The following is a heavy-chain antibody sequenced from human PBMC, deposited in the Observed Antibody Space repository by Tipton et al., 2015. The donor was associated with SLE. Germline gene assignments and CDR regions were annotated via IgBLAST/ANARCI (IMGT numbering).Heavy chain of an antibody. CDR3: ARHQVQRDLLGDSYYSGLDV. CDR2: ISYSGST. V-gene: IGHV4-39*01. CDR1: GGSISSNHYY. J-gene: IGHJ6*02. Sequence: TLSLTCTASGGSISSNHYYWGWIRQPPGKGLEWIGSISYSGSTYYNPSLKSRVTVSIDTSKNQFSLKLTSVTAPDTAVYYCARHQVQRDLLGDSYYSGLDVWGQGTTVTVSS. D-gene: IGHD3-10*01.